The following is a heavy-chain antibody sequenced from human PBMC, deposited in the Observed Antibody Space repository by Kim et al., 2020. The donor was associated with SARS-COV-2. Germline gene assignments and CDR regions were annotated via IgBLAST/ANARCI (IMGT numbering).Heavy chain of an antibody. D-gene: IGHD2-2*01. Sequence: NYNPSLKSRVTVSVDTSKNQFSLKLSSVTAADTAVYYCARNFGVPAALDYWGQGTLVTVSS. CDR3: ARNFGVPAALDY. V-gene: IGHV4-4*07. J-gene: IGHJ4*02.